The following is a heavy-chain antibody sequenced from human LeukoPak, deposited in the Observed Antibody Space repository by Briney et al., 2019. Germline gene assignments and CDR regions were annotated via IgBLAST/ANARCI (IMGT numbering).Heavy chain of an antibody. CDR3: TRDGIPETNWSGYYIDY. CDR2: IRSKTHGGTT. CDR1: GFTFGDYA. Sequence: GGSLRLSCTASGFTFGDYAMSWVRQAPGKGLEWVGFIRSKTHGGTTEFAAPVEGRFSISRDDSKRIAYLQMNSLETEDTAVYYCTRDGIPETNWSGYYIDYWGQGTLVTVSS. D-gene: IGHD3-3*01. V-gene: IGHV3-49*04. J-gene: IGHJ4*02.